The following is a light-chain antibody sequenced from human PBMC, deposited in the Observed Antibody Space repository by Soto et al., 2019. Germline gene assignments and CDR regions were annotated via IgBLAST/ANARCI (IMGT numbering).Light chain of an antibody. V-gene: IGLV1-51*01. CDR2: DTN. Sequence: QSVLTQPPSVSAAPGQKVSISCSGSSSNIGDNHVAWYQHLPGRAPKLLIYDTNKRPSGIPDRFSGSKSGTSATLGITGLQTGDEAEDYCGTWDSSLSAVIFGGGTKLTVL. CDR1: SSNIGDNH. J-gene: IGLJ2*01. CDR3: GTWDSSLSAVI.